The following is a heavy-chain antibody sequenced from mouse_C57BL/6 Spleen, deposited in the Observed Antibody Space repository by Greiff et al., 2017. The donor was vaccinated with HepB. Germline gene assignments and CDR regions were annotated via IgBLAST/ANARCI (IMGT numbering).Heavy chain of an antibody. CDR3: ARLGGYDQAWFAY. V-gene: IGHV1-19*01. CDR2: INPYNGGT. Sequence: EVQLQQSGPVLVKPGASVKMSCKASGYTFTDYYMNWVKQSHGKSLEWIGVINPYNGGTSYNQKFKGKATLTVDKSSSTAYMELNSLTSEDSAVYYCARLGGYDQAWFAYWGQGTLVTVSA. J-gene: IGHJ3*01. CDR1: GYTFTDYY. D-gene: IGHD2-2*01.